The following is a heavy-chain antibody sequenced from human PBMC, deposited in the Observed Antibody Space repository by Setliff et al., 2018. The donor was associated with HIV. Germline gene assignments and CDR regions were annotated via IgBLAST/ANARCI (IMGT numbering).Heavy chain of an antibody. Sequence: PSETLSLTCTVSGGSISSYYWSWIRQPPGKALEWIGYMYYSGSANYNPSLKSRITMSVDRSKNQFSLKLSPVTAPDTAVYYCARDRPDLYYDSSGDAFDIWGQGAMFTVSS. CDR1: GGSISSYY. D-gene: IGHD3-22*01. CDR3: ARDRPDLYYDSSGDAFDI. V-gene: IGHV4-59*01. J-gene: IGHJ3*02. CDR2: MYYSGSA.